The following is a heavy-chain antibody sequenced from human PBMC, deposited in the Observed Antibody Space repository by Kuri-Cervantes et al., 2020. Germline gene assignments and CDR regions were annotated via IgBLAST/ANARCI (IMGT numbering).Heavy chain of an antibody. CDR3: TKDHLYGNFGECFDY. CDR2: ISGSGGST. D-gene: IGHD3-10*01. J-gene: IGHJ4*02. Sequence: GGSLRLSCAASGFTFSSYAMSWVRQAPGKGLEWVSAISGSGGSTYYADSVKGRFTISRDNSKNTLYLQMNSLRAEDTAIYYCTKDHLYGNFGECFDYWGQGARVTVSS. V-gene: IGHV3-23*01. CDR1: GFTFSSYA.